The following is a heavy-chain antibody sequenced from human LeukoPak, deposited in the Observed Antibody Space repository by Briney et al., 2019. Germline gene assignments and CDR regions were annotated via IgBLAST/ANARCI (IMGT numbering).Heavy chain of an antibody. J-gene: IGHJ4*02. V-gene: IGHV1-2*02. D-gene: IGHD3-10*01. CDR3: SGRYGPGPV. CDR2: ILPDGRDT. Sequence: GASVKVSCKAYGYTFAAHHIHWVRQAPGQGLEWMGWILPDGRDTKYSQKFQDRMTLTTDTSTNTAYMELSRLKPDDTAVYYCSGRYGPGPVWGQGTLISASP. CDR1: GYTFAAHH.